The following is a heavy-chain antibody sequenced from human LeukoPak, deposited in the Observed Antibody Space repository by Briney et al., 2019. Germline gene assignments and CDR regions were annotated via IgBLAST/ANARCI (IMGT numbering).Heavy chain of an antibody. CDR1: GFTFSSYN. J-gene: IGHJ3*02. Sequence: GGSLRLSCVASGFTFSSYNMHWVRQAPGKGLEWVAVITYDGSNKYYADSVKGRSTIYRDNSKDMLYLQVNSLRPEDTAVYYCGRDTVGYGGAFDIWGQGTMVTVTS. D-gene: IGHD5-18*01. V-gene: IGHV3-30-3*01. CDR2: ITYDGSNK. CDR3: GRDTVGYGGAFDI.